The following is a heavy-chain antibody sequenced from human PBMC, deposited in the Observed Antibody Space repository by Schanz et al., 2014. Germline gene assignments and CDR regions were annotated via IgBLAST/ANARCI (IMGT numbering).Heavy chain of an antibody. Sequence: EVQLLESGGGLVQPGGSLRLSCAASGFTFSSYAMSWVRQAPGKGLEWVSAISASGGTTYYADSVKGRFTISRDNSKSTLYVEMNSLRVEDTAVYYCAKAADWPVTRFDPWGQGTLVTVSS. V-gene: IGHV3-23*01. J-gene: IGHJ5*02. D-gene: IGHD3-9*01. CDR3: AKAADWPVTRFDP. CDR1: GFTFSSYA. CDR2: ISASGGTT.